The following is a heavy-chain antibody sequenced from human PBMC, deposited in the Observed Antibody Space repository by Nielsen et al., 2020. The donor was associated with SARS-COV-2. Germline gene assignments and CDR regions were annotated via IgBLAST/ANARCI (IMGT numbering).Heavy chain of an antibody. D-gene: IGHD3-3*01. J-gene: IGHJ6*03. Sequence: GGSLRLSCTAFGFDFSDYYMSWLRQAPGKGLEWVSWISSTDSGATVNYPDSVRGRFTISRDNAKNSLYLQMNSLKNEDTAVYYCARGGDDFWSGFNYYYMDVWGKETTVTVSS. CDR3: ARGGDDFWSGFNYYYMDV. V-gene: IGHV3-11*04. CDR1: GFDFSDYY. CDR2: ISSTDSGATV.